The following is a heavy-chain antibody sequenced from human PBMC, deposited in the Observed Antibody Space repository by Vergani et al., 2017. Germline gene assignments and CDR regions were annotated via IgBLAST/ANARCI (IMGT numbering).Heavy chain of an antibody. D-gene: IGHD1-1*01. CDR1: EYSFGNYW. J-gene: IGHJ4*02. CDR2: IYPADSDT. CDR3: ARHTTYTDS. Sequence: EVALVQSGPEMRKPGESLKISCKGSEYSFGNYWIGWVRQMPGKGLEWMGIIYPADSDTRYSPSFQGQVTISADKSISTAFLQWDSLKASDTALYYCARHTTYTDSWGQGTLSPSRQ. V-gene: IGHV5-51*01.